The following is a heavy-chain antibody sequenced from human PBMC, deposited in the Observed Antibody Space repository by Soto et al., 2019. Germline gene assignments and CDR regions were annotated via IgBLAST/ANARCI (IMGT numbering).Heavy chain of an antibody. CDR2: IYYSGST. Sequence: SETLSLTCTVSGGSISSYYWSWIRQPPGKGLEWIGYIYYSGSTNYNPSLKSRVTISVDTSKNQFSLKLSSVTAADTAVYYCARGIAVTFDYWGQGTLVTVSS. D-gene: IGHD6-19*01. CDR3: ARGIAVTFDY. J-gene: IGHJ4*02. CDR1: GGSISSYY. V-gene: IGHV4-59*08.